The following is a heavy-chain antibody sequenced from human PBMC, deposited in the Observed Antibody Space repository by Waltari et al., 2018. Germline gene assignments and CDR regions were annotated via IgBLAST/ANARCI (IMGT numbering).Heavy chain of an antibody. V-gene: IGHV4-38-2*01. D-gene: IGHD3-10*01. CDR1: GYSISSGYY. Sequence: QVQLQESGPGLVKPSETLSLTCAVSGYSISSGYYWGWIRQPPGKGLEWIGSIYHSGRTYYNPSLKSRVTISVDTSKNQFSLKLSSVTAADTAVYYCARRGVQGGPDYWGQGTLVTVSS. CDR2: IYHSGRT. J-gene: IGHJ4*02. CDR3: ARRGVQGGPDY.